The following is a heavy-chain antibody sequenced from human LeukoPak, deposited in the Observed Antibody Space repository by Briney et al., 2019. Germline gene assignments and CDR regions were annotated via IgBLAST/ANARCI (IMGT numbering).Heavy chain of an antibody. CDR3: ARDKGSSSNPYYFDY. J-gene: IGHJ4*02. V-gene: IGHV6-1*01. CDR2: TYHRSKWYN. D-gene: IGHD6-13*01. CDR1: GDSVSSDSAG. Sequence: PSQTLSLTCAISGDSVSSDSAGWNWIRQSPSRGLEWLGRTYHRSKWYNDYAVSVKSRITINPDTSKNQFSLQLNSVTPEGTAVYYCARDKGSSSNPYYFDYWGQGTLVTVSS.